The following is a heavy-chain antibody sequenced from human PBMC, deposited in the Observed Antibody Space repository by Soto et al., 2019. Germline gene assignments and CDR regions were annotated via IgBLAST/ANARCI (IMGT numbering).Heavy chain of an antibody. J-gene: IGHJ5*02. CDR2: IHSGGST. D-gene: IGHD6-13*01. Sequence: GGSLRLSCAASGFSVSTNFMSWVRQAPGKGLEWVSVIHSGGSTYYADSVKGRFTISRDNSKNTLYLQMNSLRAEDTAVYYCARDIGIWAAAGTSSGLFDPWGQGTLVTVSS. CDR3: ARDIGIWAAAGTSSGLFDP. V-gene: IGHV3-66*01. CDR1: GFSVSTNF.